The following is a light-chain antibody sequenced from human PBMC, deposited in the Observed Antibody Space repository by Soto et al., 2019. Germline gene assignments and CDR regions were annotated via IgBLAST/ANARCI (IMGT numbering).Light chain of an antibody. CDR1: RSNIGSNT. CDR2: SNN. CDR3: AAWDDSLNGYVV. V-gene: IGLV1-44*01. J-gene: IGLJ2*01. Sequence: QSVLTQPPSASGTPGQRVTISCSGSRSNIGSNTVNWYQQLPGTAPKLLIYSNNQRPSGVPDRFSGSKSGTSASLAISGLQSEDEADSYCAAWDDSLNGYVVFGGGTKLTVL.